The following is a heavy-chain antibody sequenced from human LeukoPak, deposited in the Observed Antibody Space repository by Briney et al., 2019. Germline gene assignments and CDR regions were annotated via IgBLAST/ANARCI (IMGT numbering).Heavy chain of an antibody. J-gene: IGHJ4*02. Sequence: SETLSLTCSVSGYSFTSGHYWGWIRPPPGKGLEWIANIYHTGSAHYSPSLKSRVTISVDTSKNQFSLKLSSVTAADTAVYYCARYCTSTTCILRGFDYWGQGTLVTVSS. CDR2: IYHTGSA. CDR3: ARYCTSTTCILRGFDY. D-gene: IGHD2-2*01. CDR1: GYSFTSGHY. V-gene: IGHV4-38-2*01.